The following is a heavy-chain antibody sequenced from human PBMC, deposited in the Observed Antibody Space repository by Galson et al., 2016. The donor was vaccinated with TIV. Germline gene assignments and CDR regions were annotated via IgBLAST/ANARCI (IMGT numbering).Heavy chain of an antibody. Sequence: SLRLSCAASGFTFSNAWMHWVRQAPGKGLEWVANINQDGTVTYYVESVKGRFTISRDNAENSLSLQMNSLRAEDTAVYYCARALGAEGGHWGQGILVTVSS. J-gene: IGHJ4*02. CDR1: GFTFSNAW. D-gene: IGHD6-13*01. V-gene: IGHV3-7*03. CDR3: ARALGAEGGH. CDR2: INQDGTVT.